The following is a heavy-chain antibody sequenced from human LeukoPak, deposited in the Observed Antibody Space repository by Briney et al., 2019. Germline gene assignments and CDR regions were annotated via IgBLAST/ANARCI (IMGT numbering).Heavy chain of an antibody. CDR1: GGSISSGGYY. V-gene: IGHV4-31*03. CDR2: TYYSGST. D-gene: IGHD3-3*01. CDR3: ARATYDFWSGYSDY. J-gene: IGHJ4*02. Sequence: PSETLSLTCTVSGGSISSGGYYWSWIRQHPGKGLEWIGYTYYSGSTYYNPSLKSRVTISVDTSKNQFSLKLSSVTAADTAVYYCARATYDFWSGYSDYWGQGTLVTVSS.